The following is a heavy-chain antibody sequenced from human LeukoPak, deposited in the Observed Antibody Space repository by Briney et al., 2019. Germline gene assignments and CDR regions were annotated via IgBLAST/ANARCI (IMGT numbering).Heavy chain of an antibody. Sequence: GGSLRLSCAASGFTFSSYAMHWVRQAPGEGLEWVAVISYDGSNKYYADSVKGRFTISRGNSKNTLYLQMNSLRAEDTAVYYCAREQVRMGWSFDYWGQGTLVTVSS. J-gene: IGHJ4*02. CDR2: ISYDGSNK. D-gene: IGHD2-8*01. V-gene: IGHV3-30*04. CDR1: GFTFSSYA. CDR3: AREQVRMGWSFDY.